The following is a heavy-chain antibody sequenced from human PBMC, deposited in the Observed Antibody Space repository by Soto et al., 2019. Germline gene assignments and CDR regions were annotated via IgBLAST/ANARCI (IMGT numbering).Heavy chain of an antibody. J-gene: IGHJ5*02. Sequence: PSETLSLTCAVYGGSFSGYYWSWIRQPPGKGLEWIGEINHSGSTNYNPSLKSRVTISVDTSKNQFSLKLSSVTAADTAVYYCARGRSPMVRGGRNWFDPWGQGTLVT. CDR3: ARGRSPMVRGGRNWFDP. V-gene: IGHV4-34*01. D-gene: IGHD3-10*01. CDR1: GGSFSGYY. CDR2: INHSGST.